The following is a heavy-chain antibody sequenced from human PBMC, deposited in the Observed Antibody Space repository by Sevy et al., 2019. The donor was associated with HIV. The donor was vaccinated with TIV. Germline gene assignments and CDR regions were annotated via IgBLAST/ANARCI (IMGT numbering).Heavy chain of an antibody. D-gene: IGHD1-26*01. CDR2: INTDGKMT. CDR3: ARGSRGTFGY. CDR1: GLTLTNYW. Sequence: GGSLRLSCAASGLTLTNYWMHWVRQAPGKGLVWVSHINTDGKMTRYADFVKGRFTISRANAKNTLYLQMTSLRDEATAVYDCARGSRGTFGYWGQGTLITVSS. V-gene: IGHV3-74*01. J-gene: IGHJ4*02.